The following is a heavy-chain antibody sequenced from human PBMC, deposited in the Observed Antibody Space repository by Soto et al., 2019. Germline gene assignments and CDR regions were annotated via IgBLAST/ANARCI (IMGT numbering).Heavy chain of an antibody. CDR3: ARMGYCSGGRCYPAYYGMDV. CDR2: IFHSGST. Sequence: QVQLQESGPGLVKPSGTLSLTCAVSGGSISTSDWWSWVRQPPGTGLEWIGEIFHSGSTHYNPSLMGRVSISVDKSKSQFSLKLTSVTAADTAVYYCARMGYCSGGRCYPAYYGMDVWGQGTTVTVSS. J-gene: IGHJ6*02. CDR1: GGSISTSDW. V-gene: IGHV4-4*02. D-gene: IGHD2-15*01.